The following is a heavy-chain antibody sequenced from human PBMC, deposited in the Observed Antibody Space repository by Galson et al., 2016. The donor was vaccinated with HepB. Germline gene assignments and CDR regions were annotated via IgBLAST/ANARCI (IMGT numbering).Heavy chain of an antibody. Sequence: SETLSLTCTVSGGSVSSSRYYWSWIRQPPGKGLEWIGYIYFNGNTNFSPSLKSRVTISLDTSKNQFSLRLKSVTAADTAVYYCASNVGVPGTGDWFDPWGQGALVTVSS. CDR1: GGSVSSSRYY. J-gene: IGHJ5*02. V-gene: IGHV4-61*01. CDR2: IYFNGNT. D-gene: IGHD6-19*01. CDR3: ASNVGVPGTGDWFDP.